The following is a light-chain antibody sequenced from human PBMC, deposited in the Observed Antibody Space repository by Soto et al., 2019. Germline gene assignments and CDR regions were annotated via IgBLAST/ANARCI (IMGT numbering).Light chain of an antibody. CDR3: KSYAGSNTYV. Sequence: QSALTQPPSASWAPGQSVTISCTGTKSGIGVYGFVSGYQHHPAKAPRLIIYEVVQRPSGVPDRFSGSRSGNTASLTVSGPQAADEADYFCKSYAGSNTYVFGSGTKVTAL. J-gene: IGLJ1*01. CDR2: EVV. V-gene: IGLV2-8*01. CDR1: KSGIGVYGF.